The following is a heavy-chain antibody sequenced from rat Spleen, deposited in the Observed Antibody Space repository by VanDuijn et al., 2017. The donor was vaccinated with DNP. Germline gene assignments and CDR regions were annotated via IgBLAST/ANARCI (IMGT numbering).Heavy chain of an antibody. Sequence: EVQLVESGGGLVQPGRSLKLSCAASGFTFNKYGMAWVRQAPTKGLEWVASISFDGTTSYYRDSVKGRFTISRDNAKSSLYLQMDSLRSEDTATYYCARLGGSPFDYWGQGVMVTVSS. CDR3: ARLGGSPFDY. D-gene: IGHD5-1*01. CDR2: ISFDGTTS. CDR1: GFTFNKYG. J-gene: IGHJ2*01. V-gene: IGHV5-29*01.